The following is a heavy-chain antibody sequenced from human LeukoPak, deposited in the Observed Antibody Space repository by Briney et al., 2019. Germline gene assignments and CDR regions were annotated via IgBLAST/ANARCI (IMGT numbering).Heavy chain of an antibody. J-gene: IGHJ4*02. CDR3: AKDGGLDRYCYNPLDY. D-gene: IGHD5-24*01. Sequence: PGRSLRLSCAASGFNFEDFAMHWVRQVPGKGLEWVSGMSWNSGIIGSADSVQGRFIISRDNAKNSLYLQMNSPRPEDTALYYCAKDGGLDRYCYNPLDYWGQGTLVTVSS. CDR2: MSWNSGII. V-gene: IGHV3-9*01. CDR1: GFNFEDFA.